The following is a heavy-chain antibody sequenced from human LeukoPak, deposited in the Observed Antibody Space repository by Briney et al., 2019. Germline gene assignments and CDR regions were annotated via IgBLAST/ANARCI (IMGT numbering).Heavy chain of an antibody. J-gene: IGHJ6*02. CDR3: ARFGVDYDMDV. V-gene: IGHV4-59*01. Sequence: SETLSLTCTVSGGSISGYCWTWIRQPPGKGLEWIGQIYCTGRADYNPSLKSRITISVDTSKNQISLRLSSVTAADTAIYYCARFGVDYDMDVWGQGTTVTVSS. D-gene: IGHD3-16*01. CDR2: IYCTGRA. CDR1: GGSISGYC.